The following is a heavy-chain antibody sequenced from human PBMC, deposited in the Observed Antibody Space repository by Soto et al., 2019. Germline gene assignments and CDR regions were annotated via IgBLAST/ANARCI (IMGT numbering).Heavy chain of an antibody. D-gene: IGHD2-15*01. CDR2: ISGSGGTT. V-gene: IGHV3-23*01. Sequence: QLGGSLRLSCAASGFTFSTYAMGWVRQAPGKGLEWVSGISGSGGTTYYADSVKGRFTISRDNSKNTLYLQMNSLSAEDTAVYYCAKEGYCSGGTCYIDYWGQGTLVTVSS. CDR3: AKEGYCSGGTCYIDY. J-gene: IGHJ4*02. CDR1: GFTFSTYA.